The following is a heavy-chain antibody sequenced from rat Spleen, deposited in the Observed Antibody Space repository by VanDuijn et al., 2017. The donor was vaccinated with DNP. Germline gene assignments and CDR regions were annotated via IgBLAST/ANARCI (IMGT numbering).Heavy chain of an antibody. V-gene: IGHV5-29*01. CDR3: ARWGGDYFDY. J-gene: IGHJ2*01. CDR1: GFTFSSFP. Sequence: EVQLVESGGGLVQPGRSLKLSCAASGFTFSSFPMAWVRQAPTKGLDWVATIIYDGSSTYYRDSVKGRFTISRDHARSTLYLQMDSLRSEDMATYYCARWGGDYFDYWGQGVMVTVSS. CDR2: IIYDGSST.